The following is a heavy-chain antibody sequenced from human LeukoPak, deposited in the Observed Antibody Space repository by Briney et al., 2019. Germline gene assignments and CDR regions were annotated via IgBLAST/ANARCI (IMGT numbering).Heavy chain of an antibody. Sequence: QPGGSLRLSCAASGFTFSSYGMHWVRQAPGKGLEWVAFIRYDGSNKYYADSVKGRFTISRDNSKNTLYLQMNSLRAEDTAVYYCAKGLIWFGERWFDYWGQGTLVTVSS. V-gene: IGHV3-30*02. CDR2: IRYDGSNK. J-gene: IGHJ4*02. CDR3: AKGLIWFGERWFDY. CDR1: GFTFSSYG. D-gene: IGHD3-10*01.